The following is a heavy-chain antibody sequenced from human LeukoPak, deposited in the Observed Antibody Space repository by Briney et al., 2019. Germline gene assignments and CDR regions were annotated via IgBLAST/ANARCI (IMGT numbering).Heavy chain of an antibody. CDR3: ARDRITGATRDYKYYYMEV. J-gene: IGHJ6*03. V-gene: IGHV4-34*01. CDR1: GGSFSGYY. D-gene: IGHD7-27*01. CDR2: INHSGST. Sequence: SETLSLTCAVYGGSFSGYYWSWVRQPPGKGLEWIGEINHSGSTNYNPSLKSRVTISVDTSKNQFSLRLISVTAADAAVYYCARDRITGATRDYKYYYMEVWGKGTTVTVSS.